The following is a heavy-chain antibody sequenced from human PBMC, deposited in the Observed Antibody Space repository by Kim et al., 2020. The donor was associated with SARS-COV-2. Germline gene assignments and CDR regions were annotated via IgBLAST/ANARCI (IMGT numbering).Heavy chain of an antibody. D-gene: IGHD2-21*01. CDR3: ARAPMRVIYLSDY. Sequence: TSARKHQRRVTMTTDTSTSTAYMELRSLRSDDTAVYYCARAPMRVIYLSDYWGQGTLVTVSS. J-gene: IGHJ4*02. V-gene: IGHV1-18*01.